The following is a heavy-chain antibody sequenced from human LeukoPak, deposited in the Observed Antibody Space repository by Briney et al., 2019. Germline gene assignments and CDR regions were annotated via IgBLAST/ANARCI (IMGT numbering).Heavy chain of an antibody. CDR2: IYTSGTT. J-gene: IGHJ4*02. Sequence: PSETLSLTCTVSGGSISSYYWSWIRQPPGKGLEWIGRIYTSGTTNYNPSLKSRVTMSVDTSKNQFSLKLSSVTAADTAVYYCARGPYCGGDCYFGYWGQGTLVTVSS. CDR3: ARGPYCGGDCYFGY. D-gene: IGHD2-21*01. V-gene: IGHV4-4*07. CDR1: GGSISSYY.